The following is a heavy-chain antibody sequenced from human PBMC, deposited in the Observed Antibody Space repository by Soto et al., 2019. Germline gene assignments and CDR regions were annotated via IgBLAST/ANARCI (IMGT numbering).Heavy chain of an antibody. CDR2: THYSGST. J-gene: IGHJ5*02. CDR3: ARGGIAARKGRWFDP. D-gene: IGHD6-6*01. Sequence: SETLSLTCPVAAGSLSDYCWTWLRPPPGKGLEWIGYTHYSGSTNYNPSLKSRVTISVDTSKNQFSLKLRSVTAADTAMYHCARGGIAARKGRWFDPWGQGAPVTVSS. V-gene: IGHV4-59*01. CDR1: AGSLSDYC.